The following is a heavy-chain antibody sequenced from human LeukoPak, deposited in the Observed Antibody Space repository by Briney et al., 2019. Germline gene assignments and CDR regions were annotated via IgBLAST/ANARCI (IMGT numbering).Heavy chain of an antibody. CDR2: INHSGST. Sequence: SETLPLTCAVYGGSFSGYYWSWIRQPPGKGLEWIGEINHSGSTNYNPSLKSRVTISVDTSKNQFSLKLSSVTAADTAVYYCARGRRWLHDYWGQGTLVTVSS. D-gene: IGHD5-12*01. J-gene: IGHJ4*02. CDR1: GGSFSGYY. V-gene: IGHV4-34*01. CDR3: ARGRRWLHDY.